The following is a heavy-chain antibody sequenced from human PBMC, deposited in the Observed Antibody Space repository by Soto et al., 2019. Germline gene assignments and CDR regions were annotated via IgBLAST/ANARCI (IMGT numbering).Heavy chain of an antibody. V-gene: IGHV4-31*03. J-gene: IGHJ5*02. CDR2: IYYSGST. CDR3: AGSSAYYDILTGYSPNWFDP. CDR1: GGFISSGGYY. Sequence: SETLSLTCTVSGGFISSGGYYWSWIRQHPGKGLEWIGYIYYSGSTYYNPSLKSRVTISVDTSKNQFSLKLSSVTAADTAVYYCAGSSAYYDILTGYSPNWFDPWGQGTLVTVSS. D-gene: IGHD3-9*01.